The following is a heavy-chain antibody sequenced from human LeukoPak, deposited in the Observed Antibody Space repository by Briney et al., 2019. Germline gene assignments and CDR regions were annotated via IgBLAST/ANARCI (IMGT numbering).Heavy chain of an antibody. V-gene: IGHV3-33*01. CDR3: VRGVGVSRFNYLDP. Sequence: GGSLRLSCAASGITFSSFGMHWVRQAPGKGLEWVAVIWYDASNKYYADSVKGRFTISRDNSKNTLYLQMNSLRDDDTAVYYCVRGVGVSRFNYLDPWGQGTLVIVSS. J-gene: IGHJ5*02. CDR1: GITFSSFG. D-gene: IGHD1-7*01. CDR2: IWYDASNK.